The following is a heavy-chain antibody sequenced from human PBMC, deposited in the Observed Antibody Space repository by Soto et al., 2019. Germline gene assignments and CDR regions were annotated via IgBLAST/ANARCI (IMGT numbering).Heavy chain of an antibody. CDR1: GGSFSGYY. J-gene: IGHJ4*02. V-gene: IGHV4-34*01. D-gene: IGHD6-6*01. CDR2: INHSGST. Sequence: PSGTLSLTCAVYGGSFSGYYWSWIRQPPGKGREWIGEINHSGSTTYNTSLKSRVTISVGTSKNQFSLKLSSVTAADTAVYYCARGGRSSSSEPIDCWGQGTLVTVSS. CDR3: ARGGRSSSSEPIDC.